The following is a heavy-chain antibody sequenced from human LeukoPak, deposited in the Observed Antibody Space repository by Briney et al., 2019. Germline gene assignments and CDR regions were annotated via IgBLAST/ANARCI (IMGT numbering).Heavy chain of an antibody. CDR1: GFTFDDYA. CDR2: ISWNSGSI. CDR3: AKDLEWELRGWGFDY. D-gene: IGHD1-26*01. V-gene: IGHV3-9*01. Sequence: GRSLRLSCAASGFTFDDYAMHWVRQAPGKGLEWASGISWNSGSIGYADSVKGRFTISRDNAKNSLYLQMNSLRAEDTALYYCAKDLEWELRGWGFDYWGQGTLVTVSS. J-gene: IGHJ4*02.